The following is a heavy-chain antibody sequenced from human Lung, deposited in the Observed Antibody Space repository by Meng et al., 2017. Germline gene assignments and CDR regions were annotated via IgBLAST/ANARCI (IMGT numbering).Heavy chain of an antibody. Sequence: QVHLQQSGPGLVKPSQTLSLTCAISGDSVSSNSAAWNWIRQSPTGGLEWLGRTYYRSKWYNGYAVSVRSRITINPDTSKNQFSLQLNSVTPEDTAVYYCARSQQWLDPWGQGTLVTVSS. CDR3: ARSQQWLDP. CDR1: GDSVSSNSAA. J-gene: IGHJ5*02. D-gene: IGHD6-19*01. CDR2: TYYRSKWYN. V-gene: IGHV6-1*01.